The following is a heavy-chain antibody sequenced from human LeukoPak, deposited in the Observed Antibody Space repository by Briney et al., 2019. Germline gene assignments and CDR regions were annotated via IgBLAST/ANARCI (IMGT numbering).Heavy chain of an antibody. CDR3: AKDYCSSASCYGSFDY. V-gene: IGHV3-23*01. Sequence: GGSLRLPCAAPGFTFSRYAASWVPQAPGKGREWASAISGRGGSTYYADSVKGRFTISRDNSKNTLYLQMNSLRAEDTTVYYCAKDYCSSASCYGSFDYWGQGTLVTVSS. J-gene: IGHJ4*02. D-gene: IGHD2-2*01. CDR2: ISGRGGST. CDR1: GFTFSRYA.